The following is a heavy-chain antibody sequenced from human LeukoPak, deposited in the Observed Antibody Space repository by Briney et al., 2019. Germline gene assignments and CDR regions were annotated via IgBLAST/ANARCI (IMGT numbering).Heavy chain of an antibody. D-gene: IGHD1-26*01. V-gene: IGHV4-38-2*01. J-gene: IGHJ4*02. CDR3: ARLLSGSYFQFDY. Sequence: SETLSLTCAVSGYSIRSGHYWGWIRQPPGKGLEWIGSLYHSGSTDYNPSLRSRVTISVDTSKNQFSLKLTSVTAADTALYYCARLLSGSYFQFDYWGQGTLVTVSS. CDR2: LYHSGST. CDR1: GYSIRSGHY.